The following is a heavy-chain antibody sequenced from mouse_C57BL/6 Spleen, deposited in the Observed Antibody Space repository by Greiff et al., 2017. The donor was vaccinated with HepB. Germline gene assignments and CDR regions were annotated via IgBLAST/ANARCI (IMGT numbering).Heavy chain of an antibody. Sequence: VKLQQPGAELVKPGASVKLSCKASGYTFTSYWMHWVKQRPGQGLEWIGMIHPNSGSTNYNEKFKSKATLTVDKSSSTAYMQLSSLTSEDSAVYYCARRRYYGSSFAYWGQGTLVTVSA. CDR3: ARRRYYGSSFAY. CDR2: IHPNSGST. J-gene: IGHJ3*01. D-gene: IGHD1-1*01. CDR1: GYTFTSYW. V-gene: IGHV1-64*01.